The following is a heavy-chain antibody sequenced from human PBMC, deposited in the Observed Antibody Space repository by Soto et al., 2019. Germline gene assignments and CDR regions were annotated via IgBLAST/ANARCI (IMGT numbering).Heavy chain of an antibody. Sequence: SETLSLTCTVSGGSISSGGYYWSWIRQHPGKGLEWIGYIYYSGSTYYNPSLKSRVTISVDTSKNQFSLKLSSVTAADTAVYYCARSNVDTRGDSRTPFDYWGQGTLVTVSS. CDR3: ARSNVDTRGDSRTPFDY. D-gene: IGHD2-21*02. CDR1: GGSISSGGYY. V-gene: IGHV4-31*03. CDR2: IYYSGST. J-gene: IGHJ4*02.